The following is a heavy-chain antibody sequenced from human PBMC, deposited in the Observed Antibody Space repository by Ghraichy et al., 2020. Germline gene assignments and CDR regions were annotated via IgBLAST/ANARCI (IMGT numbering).Heavy chain of an antibody. CDR1: GFPVSSNY. CDR2: IYRGGST. D-gene: IGHD3-3*01. CDR3: ASRITVFGVVAFDM. Sequence: GSLRLSCAASGFPVSSNYMTWVRQAPGKGLEWVSVIYRGGSTYYADSVKGRFTISGDNSKNTLYLQMHSLRAEDTAVYYCASRITVFGVVAFDMWGQGTMVTVSS. J-gene: IGHJ3*02. V-gene: IGHV3-53*01.